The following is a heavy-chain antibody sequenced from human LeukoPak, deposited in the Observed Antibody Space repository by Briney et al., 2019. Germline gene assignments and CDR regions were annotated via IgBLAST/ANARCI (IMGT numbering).Heavy chain of an antibody. J-gene: IGHJ5*02. D-gene: IGHD5-24*01. V-gene: IGHV4-31*03. CDR1: VGSISSGGYY. Sequence: SQTLSHTSTVSVGSISSGGYYWSWIRQHPGKGLEWIGYIYYSGSTYYNPSLKSRLTIPVDTSKNQFSLKLSSVTAADTAVYYCARDVESATEARWFDPWGQGTLVTVSS. CDR3: ARDVESATEARWFDP. CDR2: IYYSGST.